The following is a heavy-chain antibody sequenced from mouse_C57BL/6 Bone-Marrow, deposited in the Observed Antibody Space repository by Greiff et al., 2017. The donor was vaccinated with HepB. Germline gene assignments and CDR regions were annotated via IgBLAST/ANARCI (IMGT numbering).Heavy chain of an antibody. J-gene: IGHJ4*01. CDR1: GYAFTNYL. D-gene: IGHD1-1*01. CDR2: INPGSGGT. CDR3: AKGGYGSSLYYAMDY. Sequence: VQLQESGAELVRPGTSVKVSCKASGYAFTNYLIELVKQRPGQGLEWIGVINPGSGGTNYNEKFKGKATLTADKSSSTAYMQLSSLTSEDSAVYFCAKGGYGSSLYYAMDYWGQGTSVTVSS. V-gene: IGHV1-54*01.